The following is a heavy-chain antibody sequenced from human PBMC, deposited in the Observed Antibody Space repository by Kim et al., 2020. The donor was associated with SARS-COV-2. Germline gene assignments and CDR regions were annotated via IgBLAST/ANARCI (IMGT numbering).Heavy chain of an antibody. J-gene: IGHJ6*02. CDR3: ARGRTTMVRGVITSYYYYYGMDV. V-gene: IGHV4-34*01. D-gene: IGHD3-10*01. CDR1: GGSFSGYY. Sequence: SETLSLTCAVYGGSFSGYYWSWIRQPPGKGLEWIGEINHSGSTNYNPSLKSRVTISVDTSKNQFSLKLSSVTAADTAVYYCARGRTTMVRGVITSYYYYYGMDVWGQGTTVTVSS. CDR2: INHSGST.